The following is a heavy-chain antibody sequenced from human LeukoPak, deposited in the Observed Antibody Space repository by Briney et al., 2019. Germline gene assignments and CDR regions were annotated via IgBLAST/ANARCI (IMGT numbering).Heavy chain of an antibody. CDR1: GGSISSSSYY. V-gene: IGHV4-39*07. Sequence: PSETLSLTCTVSGGSISSSSYYWGWIRQPPGKGLEWIGSIYYSGSTYYNPSLKSRVTISVDTSKNQFSLKLSSVTAADTAVYYCARRALGGWYRDWGQGTLVTVSS. CDR3: ARRALGGWYRD. D-gene: IGHD6-19*01. CDR2: IYYSGST. J-gene: IGHJ4*02.